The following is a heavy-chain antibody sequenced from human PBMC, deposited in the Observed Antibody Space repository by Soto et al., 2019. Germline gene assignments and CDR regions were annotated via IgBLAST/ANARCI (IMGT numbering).Heavy chain of an antibody. V-gene: IGHV4-30-4*01. CDR3: ARYMGYYDFWSGYYTANNWFDP. Sequence: SETLSLTCTVSGGSISSGDYYWSWIRQPPGKGLEWIGYIYHSGSTNYNPSLKSRVTISVDKSKNQFSLKLSSVTAADTAVYYCARYMGYYDFWSGYYTANNWFDPWGQGTLVTVSS. CDR1: GGSISSGDYY. J-gene: IGHJ5*02. D-gene: IGHD3-3*01. CDR2: IYHSGST.